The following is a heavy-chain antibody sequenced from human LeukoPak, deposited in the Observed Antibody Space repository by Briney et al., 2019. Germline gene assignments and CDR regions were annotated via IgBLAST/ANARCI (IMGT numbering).Heavy chain of an antibody. V-gene: IGHV3-23*01. J-gene: IGHJ6*02. D-gene: IGHD1-26*01. CDR1: GFTFNTYA. CDR3: ARLSGRYYLDV. Sequence: PGGSLRLSCAASGFTFNTYALSWVRQAPGKGLEWVSAITNSGDSTYYADSVKGRFTISRDNSKNTLYLQMNSLRAEDTAAYYCARLSGRYYLDVWGQGTTVTVSS. CDR2: ITNSGDST.